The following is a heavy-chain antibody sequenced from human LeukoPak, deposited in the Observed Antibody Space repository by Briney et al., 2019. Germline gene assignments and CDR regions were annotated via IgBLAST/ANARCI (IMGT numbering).Heavy chain of an antibody. J-gene: IGHJ5*02. V-gene: IGHV4-59*08. CDR1: GGSISSYY. CDR2: IYYSGST. Sequence: SETLSLTCTVSGGSISSYYWSWIRQPPGKGLEWTGYIYYSGSTNYNPSLKSRVTISVDTSKNQFSLKLSSVTAADTAVYYCARHQIVVVPGGFDPWGQGTLVTVSS. D-gene: IGHD2-2*01. CDR3: ARHQIVVVPGGFDP.